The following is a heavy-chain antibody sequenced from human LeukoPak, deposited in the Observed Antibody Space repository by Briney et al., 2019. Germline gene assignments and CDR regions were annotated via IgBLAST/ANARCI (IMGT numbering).Heavy chain of an antibody. V-gene: IGHV3-23*01. J-gene: IGHJ4*02. CDR1: GFTFSSYA. Sequence: PGGSLSLSCAASGFTFSSYAMSWVRQAPGKGLDWVSAISGSGGSTYYADSVKGRFTISRDNSKNTLYLQMNSLRAEDTAVYYCAKEANDILTGYPLGYFDYWGQGTLVTVSS. CDR3: AKEANDILTGYPLGYFDY. D-gene: IGHD3-9*01. CDR2: ISGSGGST.